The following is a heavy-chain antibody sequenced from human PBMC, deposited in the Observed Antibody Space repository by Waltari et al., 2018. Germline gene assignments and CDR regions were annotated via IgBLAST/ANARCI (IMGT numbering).Heavy chain of an antibody. D-gene: IGHD6-6*01. V-gene: IGHV3-49*04. CDR1: GFTFGDYA. CDR2: IRSKAYGGTT. CDR3: TRDHLYSSSSLSFDY. Sequence: EVQLVESGGGLVQPGRSLRLSCTASGFTFGDYAMSWVRQAPGKGLEWVGFIRSKAYGGTTEYAASVKGRFTISRDDSKSIAYLQMNSLKTEDTAVYYCTRDHLYSSSSLSFDYWGQGTLVTVSS. J-gene: IGHJ4*02.